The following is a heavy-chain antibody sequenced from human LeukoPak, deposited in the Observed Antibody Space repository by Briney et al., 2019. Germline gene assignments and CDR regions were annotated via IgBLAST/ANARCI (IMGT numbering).Heavy chain of an antibody. J-gene: IGHJ4*02. CDR1: GFTFSGYW. CDR3: ARAGQLNY. Sequence: PGGSLRLSCVGSGFTFSGYWMNWVRQASGRGLEWVAKIEEDGSAKYYMDSVKGRCSIYRDNAKNSLYLQMYSLRAEDTAMYYCARAGQLNYWGQGTLVTVSS. V-gene: IGHV3-7*05. CDR2: IEEDGSAK. D-gene: IGHD6-13*01.